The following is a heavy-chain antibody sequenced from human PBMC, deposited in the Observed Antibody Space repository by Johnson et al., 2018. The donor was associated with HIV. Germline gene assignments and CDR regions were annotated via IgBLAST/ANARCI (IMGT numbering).Heavy chain of an antibody. CDR1: GFTFSNYG. V-gene: IGHV3-30*02. CDR3: ARAEGLTGRNAFDI. Sequence: QVQLVESGGGVVQPGGSLRLSCAASGFTFSNYGMHWVRQAPGKGLEWVAFIRYDGSNKYYADSVKGRFTISRDNSKNTLYLQMNSLRAEDTAVYYCARAEGLTGRNAFDIWGQGTMVTVSS. D-gene: IGHD1-20*01. CDR2: IRYDGSNK. J-gene: IGHJ3*02.